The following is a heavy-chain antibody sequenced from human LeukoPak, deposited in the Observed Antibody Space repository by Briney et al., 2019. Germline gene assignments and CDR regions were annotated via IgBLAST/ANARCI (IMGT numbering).Heavy chain of an antibody. CDR3: AFNGGDSDYGDYANAFDI. CDR2: IIGSGGST. J-gene: IGHJ3*02. V-gene: IGHV3-23*01. D-gene: IGHD4-17*01. Sequence: GGSLSLYCAASGFTFSSYAMSWDRQAPGKGREWVSAIIGSGGSTYYADSGKGRLTISRHNCKNPLYLQMNSLRAEDTAVYYCAFNGGDSDYGDYANAFDIWGQGTMVTVSS. CDR1: GFTFSSYA.